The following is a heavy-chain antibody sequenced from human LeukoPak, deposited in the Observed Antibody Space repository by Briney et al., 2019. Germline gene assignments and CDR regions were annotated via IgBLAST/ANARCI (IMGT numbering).Heavy chain of an antibody. J-gene: IGHJ6*03. D-gene: IGHD2-21*02. CDR3: ARGTRIVVVTAAKYYYYMDV. CDR1: GYTFTSYG. V-gene: IGHV1-18*01. Sequence: ASVKVSCKASGYTFTSYGISWVRQAPGQGLEWMGRISAYNGNTNYAQKLQGRVTMTTDTSTSIAYVELSSLRSEDTAVYYCARGTRIVVVTAAKYYYYMDVWGKGTTVTVSS. CDR2: ISAYNGNT.